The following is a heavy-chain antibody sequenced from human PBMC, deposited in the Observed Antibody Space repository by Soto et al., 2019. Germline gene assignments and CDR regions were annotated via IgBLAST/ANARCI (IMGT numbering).Heavy chain of an antibody. V-gene: IGHV4-59*01. Sequence: SETLSLTCTVSGGSISSYYWSWIRQPPGKGPEWIGYIYYSGSTNYNPSLKSRVTMSVDTSKNQFSLKLSSVTAADTAVYYCARDRGIAARRSSSWYPHWFDPWGQGTLVTVSS. CDR2: IYYSGST. D-gene: IGHD6-13*01. CDR3: ARDRGIAARRSSSWYPHWFDP. CDR1: GGSISSYY. J-gene: IGHJ5*02.